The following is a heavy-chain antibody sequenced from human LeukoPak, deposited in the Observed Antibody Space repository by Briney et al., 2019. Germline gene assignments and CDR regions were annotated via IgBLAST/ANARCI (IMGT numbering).Heavy chain of an antibody. J-gene: IGHJ3*02. CDR2: IIPILGIA. CDR1: GGTFSSYT. CDR3: ASYCSSTSCHDAFDI. D-gene: IGHD2-2*01. Sequence: SVKVSCKASGGTFSSYTISWVRQAPGQGLEWVGRIIPILGIANYAQKFQGRVTITADKSTSTAYMELSSLRSEDTAVYYCASYCSSTSCHDAFDIWGQGTMVTVSS. V-gene: IGHV1-69*02.